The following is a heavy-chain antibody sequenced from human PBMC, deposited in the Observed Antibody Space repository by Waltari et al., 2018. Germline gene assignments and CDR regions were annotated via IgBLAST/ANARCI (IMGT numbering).Heavy chain of an antibody. CDR3: AKGSSGWYQIDY. J-gene: IGHJ4*02. CDR1: GFTFSSYA. V-gene: IGHV3-23*01. Sequence: EVQLLESGGGLVQPGGSLTLSCAASGFTFSSYAMSWVRQAPGKGLGWVSGIRGSGGTTYYADSVKGRFTISRDNSKSTLYLQINSLRAEDTAVYYCAKGSSGWYQIDYWGQGALVTVSS. D-gene: IGHD6-19*01. CDR2: IRGSGGTT.